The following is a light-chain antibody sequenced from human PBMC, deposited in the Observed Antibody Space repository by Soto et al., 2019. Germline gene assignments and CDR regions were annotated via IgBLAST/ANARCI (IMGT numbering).Light chain of an antibody. CDR2: RDD. J-gene: IGLJ3*02. Sequence: QSVLTQPPSASASPGQRVTISCSGTNSNIGNNYVYWYRQLPGTAPKLLIYRDDQRPSGVPDRFSGSKSGTSASLAISGLRSEDEADYCCAAWDDSLSGPVFGGGTKLTVL. CDR1: NSNIGNNY. V-gene: IGLV1-47*01. CDR3: AAWDDSLSGPV.